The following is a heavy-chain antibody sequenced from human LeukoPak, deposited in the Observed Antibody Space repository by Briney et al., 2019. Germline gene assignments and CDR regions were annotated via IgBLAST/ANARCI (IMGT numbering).Heavy chain of an antibody. J-gene: IGHJ4*02. CDR2: INPNSGGT. CDR3: ARAYWGVPAAIW. D-gene: IGHD2-2*02. CDR1: GYTFTGYY. V-gene: IGHV1-2*02. Sequence: ASVKVSCKASGYTFTGYYMHWLRQAPGQGLEWMGWINPNSGGTNYAQKFQGRVTMTRDTSISTAYMELSRLRSDDTAVYYCARAYWGVPAAIWWGQGTLVTVSS.